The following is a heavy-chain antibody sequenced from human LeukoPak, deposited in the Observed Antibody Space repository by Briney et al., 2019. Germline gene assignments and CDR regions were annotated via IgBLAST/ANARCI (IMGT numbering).Heavy chain of an antibody. J-gene: IGHJ6*02. Sequence: GGSLRLSCAASGFTFSSYDMHWVRQATGKGLEWVSAIGTAGDTYYPGSVKGRFTISRENAKNSLYLQMNSLRAGDTAVYYCARAGHYDFWSGEGYGMDVWGQGTTVTVSS. CDR2: IGTAGDT. V-gene: IGHV3-13*01. CDR1: GFTFSSYD. D-gene: IGHD3-3*01. CDR3: ARAGHYDFWSGEGYGMDV.